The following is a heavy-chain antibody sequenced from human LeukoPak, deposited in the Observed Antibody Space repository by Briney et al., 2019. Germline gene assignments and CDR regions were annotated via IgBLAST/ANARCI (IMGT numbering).Heavy chain of an antibody. V-gene: IGHV4-38-2*02. CDR2: IYHSGST. CDR1: GYSISSGYY. J-gene: IGHJ4*02. CDR3: ARAVAETSFDY. D-gene: IGHD1-14*01. Sequence: PSETLSLTCTVSGYSISSGYYWGWIRQPPGKGLEWIGSIYHSGSTYYNPSLKSRVTISVDTSKNQFSLKLSSVTAADTAVYYCARAVAETSFDYWGQGTLVTVSS.